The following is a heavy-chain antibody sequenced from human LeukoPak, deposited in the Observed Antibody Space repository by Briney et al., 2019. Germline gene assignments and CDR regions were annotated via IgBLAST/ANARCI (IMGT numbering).Heavy chain of an antibody. CDR1: GFTFSNYW. Sequence: GGSLRLSCAASGFTFSNYWMNWVRQAPGKGLEWVSYISSSSSTIYYTDSVKGRFTISRDNAKSSLYLQMDSLRAEDTAVYYCARSSVGGRGAFDYWGQGTLVTVSS. J-gene: IGHJ4*02. CDR2: ISSSSSTI. D-gene: IGHD6-19*01. CDR3: ARSSVGGRGAFDY. V-gene: IGHV3-48*04.